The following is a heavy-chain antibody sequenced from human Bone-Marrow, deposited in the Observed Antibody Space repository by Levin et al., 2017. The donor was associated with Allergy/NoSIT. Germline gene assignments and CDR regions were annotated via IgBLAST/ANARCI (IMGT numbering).Heavy chain of an antibody. Sequence: SGGSLRLSCSVSGDSITNYYWGWIRQPPGKGLEWIGYFYFRGSTNYNPSLKSRVTISVDTSKNQFSLRLTSVTATDTAVYYCARALGVTYYYNSGSSFWFDPWGQGTLVTVSS. CDR2: FYFRGST. V-gene: IGHV4-59*01. CDR1: GDSITNYY. J-gene: IGHJ5*02. D-gene: IGHD3-10*01. CDR3: ARALGVTYYYNSGSSFWFDP.